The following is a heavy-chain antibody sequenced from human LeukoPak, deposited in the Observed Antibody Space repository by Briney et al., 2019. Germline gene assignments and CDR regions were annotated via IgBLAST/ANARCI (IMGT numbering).Heavy chain of an antibody. CDR2: ISSSRSYI. Sequence: PGGSLRLSCAASVFTFSSYSMNWVRQAPGKGLEGVSSISSSRSYIYYADSVKGRFTISRDNAKNSLYLQMNSLRAEDTAVYYCARDGVGDVWGQGTTVTVSS. V-gene: IGHV3-21*01. CDR1: VFTFSSYS. CDR3: ARDGVGDV. J-gene: IGHJ6*02. D-gene: IGHD3-16*01.